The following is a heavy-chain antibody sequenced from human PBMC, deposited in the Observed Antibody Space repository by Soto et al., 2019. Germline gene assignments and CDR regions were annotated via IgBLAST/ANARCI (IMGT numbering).Heavy chain of an antibody. Sequence: ASVKVSCKASGGTFSSDTSIWGRQAPGQGLEWMGRIIPILGIANYAQKFQGRVTITADKSTSTAYMELSSLRSEDTAVYYCARGYGHTYYDFWSGYYGADYWGQGTLVTVSS. V-gene: IGHV1-69*02. CDR2: IIPILGIA. J-gene: IGHJ4*02. CDR3: ARGYGHTYYDFWSGYYGADY. D-gene: IGHD3-3*01. CDR1: GGTFSSDT.